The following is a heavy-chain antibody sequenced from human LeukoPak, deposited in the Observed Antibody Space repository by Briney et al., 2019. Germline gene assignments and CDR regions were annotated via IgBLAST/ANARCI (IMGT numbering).Heavy chain of an antibody. CDR2: ISGGGGST. CDR3: AKALAAAAPAFYGMDV. Sequence: PGGSLRLSCAASGFTFSSYAMSWVRQAPGKGLEWVSAISGGGGSTYYADSVKGRFTISRDNSKNTLYLQMNSLRAEDTAVYYCAKALAAAAPAFYGMDVWGKGTTVTVSS. J-gene: IGHJ6*04. CDR1: GFTFSSYA. V-gene: IGHV3-23*01. D-gene: IGHD6-13*01.